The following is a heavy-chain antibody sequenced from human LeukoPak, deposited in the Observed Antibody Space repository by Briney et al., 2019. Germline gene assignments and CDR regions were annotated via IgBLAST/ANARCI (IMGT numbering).Heavy chain of an antibody. V-gene: IGHV3-74*03. CDR2: INDDGSRF. CDR3: ARVRTNAYGFDY. J-gene: IGHJ4*02. Sequence: GGSLRLSCVGSGFTFNFYWMHWVRQAPGKGLEWVSHINDDGSRFTYADFVKGRFTNSRDNAKSTVYLQVNSLRVEDTAVYYCARVRTNAYGFDYWGQGAQVTVSS. D-gene: IGHD3-10*01. CDR1: GFTFNFYW.